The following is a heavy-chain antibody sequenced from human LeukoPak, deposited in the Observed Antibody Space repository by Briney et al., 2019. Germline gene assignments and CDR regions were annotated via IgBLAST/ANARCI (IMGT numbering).Heavy chain of an antibody. CDR1: GFTFSSYG. Sequence: GRSLRLSCAASGFTFSSYGMHWVRQAPGKGLEWVANIKQDGRESQKYYVDSVKGRFTISRDNAKNSLYLQMNSLRADDTAVYYCARVNYDYVWGSYRRNWFDPWGQGTLVTVSS. V-gene: IGHV3-7*01. CDR3: ARVNYDYVWGSYRRNWFDP. CDR2: IKQDGRESQK. D-gene: IGHD3-16*02. J-gene: IGHJ5*02.